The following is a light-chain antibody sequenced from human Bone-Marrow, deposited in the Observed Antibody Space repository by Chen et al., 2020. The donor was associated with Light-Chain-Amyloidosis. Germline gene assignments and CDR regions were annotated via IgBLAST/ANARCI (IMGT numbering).Light chain of an antibody. CDR1: SNDD. Sequence: QSALTQPPSASGSPGQSVPLSCTGTSNDDVSWYQQYPGKAPKLIIYEVTKRPSGVPDRFAGSKSGNTASLTVSGLQAADEGDYFCSAGGGTNRFYVIGSGTRVTVL. CDR2: EVT. V-gene: IGLV2-8*01. J-gene: IGLJ1*01. CDR3: SAGGGTNRFYV.